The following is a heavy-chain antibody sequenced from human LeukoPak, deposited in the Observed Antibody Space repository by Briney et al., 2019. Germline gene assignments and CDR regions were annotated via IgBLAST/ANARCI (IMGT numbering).Heavy chain of an antibody. CDR2: ITSDSTTI. J-gene: IGHJ2*01. D-gene: IGHD3-9*01. CDR1: GFTFSIYS. V-gene: IGHV3-48*01. Sequence: GGSLRLSCAASGFTFSIYSMNWVRQAPGKGLEWVSYITSDSTTIHYADSVKGRFTISRDNAQNSLFLQMNSLRAEDTAVYYCARDVLGNSFDHWYFDLWGRGTLVTVSS. CDR3: ARDVLGNSFDHWYFDL.